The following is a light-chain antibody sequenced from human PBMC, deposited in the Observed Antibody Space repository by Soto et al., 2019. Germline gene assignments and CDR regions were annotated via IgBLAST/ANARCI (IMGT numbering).Light chain of an antibody. Sequence: DIQMTQSPSSLSASVGDRVTITCRASQNINTYLNWYQQRPGRAPKLLIYAASSLHSGVPSRFSGSGSGTDFPLTISSLQAEDFATYYCQQSYIPPLTFGGGTKVEI. V-gene: IGKV1-39*01. CDR3: QQSYIPPLT. CDR2: AAS. J-gene: IGKJ4*01. CDR1: QNINTY.